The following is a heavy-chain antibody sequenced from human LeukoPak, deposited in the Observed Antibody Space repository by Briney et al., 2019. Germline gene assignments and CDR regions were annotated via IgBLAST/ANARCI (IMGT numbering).Heavy chain of an antibody. CDR1: GFTFNRDW. J-gene: IGHJ4*02. Sequence: GGSLRLSCAASGFTFNRDWTAWVRQAPGKGLEWVANIKEDGSEKNYVDSVKGRFTISRDNAVNSVYLQMNDLRAEDTAVYYCAKAKPSASPSYYFDYRGQGTPVNGSS. CDR3: AKAKPSASPSYYFDY. V-gene: IGHV3-7*03. CDR2: IKEDGSEK.